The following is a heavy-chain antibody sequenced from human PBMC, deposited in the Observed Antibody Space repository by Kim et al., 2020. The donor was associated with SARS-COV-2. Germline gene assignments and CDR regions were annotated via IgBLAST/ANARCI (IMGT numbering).Heavy chain of an antibody. V-gene: IGHV3-23*01. J-gene: IGHJ5*01. Sequence: GGSLRLSCAASGFTFSRYSMAWVRQAPGKGLEWVSSISDIGGSLYYADSVKGRSTISRDNSKNTMYLQMNSLRVEDTAIYYFAKGCTYCRTNWFDSWGQGTLVIVSS. CDR2: ISDIGGSL. CDR3: AKGCTYCRTNWFDS. D-gene: IGHD1-26*01. CDR1: GFTFSRYS.